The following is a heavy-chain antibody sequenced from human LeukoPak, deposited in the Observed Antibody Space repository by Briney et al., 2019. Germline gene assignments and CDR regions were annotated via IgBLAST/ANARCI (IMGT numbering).Heavy chain of an antibody. CDR2: IIPIFGTA. Sequence: GASVKVSFKSSGGTFSSYAISWVGQAPGQGLEWMGGIIPIFGTANYAQKFQGRVTITTDESTSTAYMELSSLRSEDTAVYYCARALTDYYDSSGYSSFGYWGQGTLVTVSS. CDR1: GGTFSSYA. D-gene: IGHD3-22*01. CDR3: ARALTDYYDSSGYSSFGY. J-gene: IGHJ4*02. V-gene: IGHV1-69*05.